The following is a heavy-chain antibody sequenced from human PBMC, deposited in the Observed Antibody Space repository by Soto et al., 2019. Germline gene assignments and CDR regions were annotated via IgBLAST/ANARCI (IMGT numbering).Heavy chain of an antibody. CDR2: ILPIFGTP. Sequence: SVKGSCKASGGTFSNSSIIWVRQAPGQGLEWMGGILPIFGTPNYAQKFQGRLTISADEFSSTAYMELNILRSEDTAVYYCANPEEALHKAMLKGLANWGQGSLVTVS. D-gene: IGHD3-16*01. J-gene: IGHJ4*02. V-gene: IGHV1-69*13. CDR1: GGTFSNSS. CDR3: ANPEEALHKAMLKGLAN.